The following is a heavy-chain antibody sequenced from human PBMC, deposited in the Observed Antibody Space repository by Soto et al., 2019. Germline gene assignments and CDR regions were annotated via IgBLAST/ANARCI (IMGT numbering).Heavy chain of an antibody. D-gene: IGHD2-2*01. J-gene: IGHJ6*02. V-gene: IGHV3-30-3*01. CDR1: GFTFSSYA. Sequence: QVQLVESGGGVVQPGRSLRLSCAASGFTFSSYAMHWVRQAPDKGLEWVAVISYDGSNKYYADSVKGRFTISRDNSKNTLYLQMNSLRAEDTAVYYCARVRDQLLFYYYYGMDVWGQGTTVTVSS. CDR2: ISYDGSNK. CDR3: ARVRDQLLFYYYYGMDV.